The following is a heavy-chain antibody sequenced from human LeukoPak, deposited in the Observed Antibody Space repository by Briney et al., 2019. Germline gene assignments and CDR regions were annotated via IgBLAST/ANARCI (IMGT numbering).Heavy chain of an antibody. CDR1: GFIFNNYI. D-gene: IGHD6-6*01. CDR3: ARDSSGPWFDP. V-gene: IGHV3-21*01. Sequence: GGSLRLSCAVSGFIFNNYIMNWVRQAPGKGLEWVSSTTGSGSFVYYADSVKGRFTISRDNVKNSLFLQMNSLRAEDTAVYYCARDSSGPWFDPWGQGTPVTLYS. J-gene: IGHJ5*02. CDR2: TTGSGSFV.